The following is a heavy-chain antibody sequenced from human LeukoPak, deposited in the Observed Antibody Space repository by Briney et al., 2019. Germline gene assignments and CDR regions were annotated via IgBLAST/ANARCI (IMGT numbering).Heavy chain of an antibody. J-gene: IGHJ4*02. D-gene: IGHD3-22*01. CDR1: GFTFSNYW. Sequence: GGSLRLSCAASGFTFSNYWMSWVRQAPGKGLEWVANIKQDGSEKYYVDSVKGRLTISRDNAKNSLYLQMNSLTAADTAVYYCARDPRYPYQYQSDDSGFSLDYWGQGALVTVSS. V-gene: IGHV3-7*01. CDR3: ARDPRYPYQYQSDDSGFSLDY. CDR2: IKQDGSEK.